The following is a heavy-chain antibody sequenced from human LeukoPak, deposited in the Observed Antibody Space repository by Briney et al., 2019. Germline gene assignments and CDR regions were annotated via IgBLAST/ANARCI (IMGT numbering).Heavy chain of an antibody. CDR1: GYTFTGYY. V-gene: IGHV1-2*02. D-gene: IGHD3-22*01. CDR2: INPNSGGT. J-gene: IGHJ3*02. CDR3: ARDVGIGDSSGYYGAFDI. Sequence: ASVKVSCKASGYTFTGYYMHWVRQAPGQGLEWMGWINPNSGGTDYAQKFQGRVTMTRDTSISTAYMELSRLRSDDTAVYYCARDVGIGDSSGYYGAFDIWGQGTMVTVSS.